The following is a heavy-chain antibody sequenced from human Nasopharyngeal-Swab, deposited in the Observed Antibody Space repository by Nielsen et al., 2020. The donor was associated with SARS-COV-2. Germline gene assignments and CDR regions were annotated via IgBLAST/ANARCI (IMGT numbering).Heavy chain of an antibody. CDR1: GGSISSSNW. Sequence: SETLSLTCAVSGGSISSSNWWSWVRQPPGTGLEWIGEIYHSGSTNYNPSLKSRVTISVDKSKNQFSLKLSSVTAADTAVYYCARVWQQLVPYYYYYYMDVWGKGTTVTVSS. D-gene: IGHD6-13*01. CDR3: ARVWQQLVPYYYYYYMDV. V-gene: IGHV4-4*02. J-gene: IGHJ6*03. CDR2: IYHSGST.